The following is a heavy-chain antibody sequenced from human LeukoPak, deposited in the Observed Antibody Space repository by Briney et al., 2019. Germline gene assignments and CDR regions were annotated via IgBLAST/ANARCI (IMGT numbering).Heavy chain of an antibody. D-gene: IGHD3-22*01. J-gene: IGHJ4*02. V-gene: IGHV3-15*01. CDR2: IKSKTDGGTI. CDR1: GFTFSNAW. Sequence: PGGSLRLACAASGFTFSNAWMNWVRQSPGKGLEWVGRIKSKTDGGTIDYGAPVKGRFTISRADSKNTLFLQMNSLKTEDTAMYHCTTGVRDSSGYYNFDYWGQGTLVTVSS. CDR3: TTGVRDSSGYYNFDY.